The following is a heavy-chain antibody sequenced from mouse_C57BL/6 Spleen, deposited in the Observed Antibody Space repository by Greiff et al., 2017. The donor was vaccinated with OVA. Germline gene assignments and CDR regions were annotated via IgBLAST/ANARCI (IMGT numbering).Heavy chain of an antibody. CDR2: ISYDGSN. CDR1: GYSITSGYY. J-gene: IGHJ3*01. Sequence: EVQRVESGPGLVKPSQSLSLTCSVTGYSITSGYYWNWIRQFPGNKLEWMGYISYDGSNNYNPSLKNRISITRDTSKNQFFLKLNSVTTEDTATYYCASNDYDVFAYWGQGTLVTVSA. CDR3: ASNDYDVFAY. V-gene: IGHV3-6*01. D-gene: IGHD2-4*01.